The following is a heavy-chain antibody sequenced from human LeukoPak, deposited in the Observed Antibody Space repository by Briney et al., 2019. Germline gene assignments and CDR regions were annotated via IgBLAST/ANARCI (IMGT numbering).Heavy chain of an antibody. Sequence: PSETLSLTCTVSSGSITGYYWSWIRQPPGKGLEWIAYVYATGTTNYNPSLKTRATISIDTSKNQLSLTLTSLTATDTAVYYCARVGSGGAWFDSWGQGALVSISS. D-gene: IGHD6-19*01. CDR3: ARVGSGGAWFDS. V-gene: IGHV4-59*01. CDR1: SGSITGYY. J-gene: IGHJ5*01. CDR2: VYATGTT.